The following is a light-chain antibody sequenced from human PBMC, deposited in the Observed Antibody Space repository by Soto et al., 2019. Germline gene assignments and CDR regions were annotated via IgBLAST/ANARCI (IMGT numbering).Light chain of an antibody. Sequence: PGERVTLSCRASQSVSSSYLTWYQQNPGQAPRLLIYGASTRATTIPARFSGSGSGTDFTLTISGLQPEDFAVYYCQQDYNLPPTFGGGTKVEIK. CDR3: QQDYNLPPT. J-gene: IGKJ4*01. V-gene: IGKV3D-7*01. CDR1: QSVSSSY. CDR2: GAS.